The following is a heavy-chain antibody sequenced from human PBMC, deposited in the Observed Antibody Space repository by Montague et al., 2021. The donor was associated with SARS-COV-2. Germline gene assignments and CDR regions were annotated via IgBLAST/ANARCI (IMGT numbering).Heavy chain of an antibody. D-gene: IGHD3-10*01. J-gene: IGHJ4*02. Sequence: SETLSLTCSVSGDSITNHYWTWIRQPAGKGLEWIGRMHFTGKTNFSPFFRSRLTMSADTSKNQFSLKLTSVTAADTAIYFCARDRFDFGAGRRGTIDFWGQGTLVTVSS. CDR2: MHFTGKT. CDR3: ARDRFDFGAGRRGTIDF. V-gene: IGHV4-4*07. CDR1: GDSITNHY.